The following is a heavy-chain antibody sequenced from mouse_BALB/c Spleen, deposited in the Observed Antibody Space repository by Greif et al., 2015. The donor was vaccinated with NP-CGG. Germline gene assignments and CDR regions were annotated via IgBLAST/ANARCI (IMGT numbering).Heavy chain of an antibody. J-gene: IGHJ2*01. CDR2: ILPGSGST. Sequence: VQLQQSGAELMKPGASVKISCKATGYTFSSYWIEWVKQRPGHGLEWIGEILPGSGSTNYNEKFKGKATFTADTSSNTAYMQLSSLTSEDSAVYYCARNDLITTVVRYFDYWGQGTTLTVSS. CDR1: GYTFSSYW. V-gene: IGHV1-9*01. D-gene: IGHD1-1*01. CDR3: ARNDLITTVVRYFDY.